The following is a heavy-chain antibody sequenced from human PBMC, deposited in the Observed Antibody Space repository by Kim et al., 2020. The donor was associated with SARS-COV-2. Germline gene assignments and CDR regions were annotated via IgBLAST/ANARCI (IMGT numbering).Heavy chain of an antibody. Sequence: AQKLESRVTMTTDTSTSTAYMGLRSLRSDDTAVHYCARDEPFRIRYFDYWGQGTLVTVSS. D-gene: IGHD2-21*01. CDR3: ARDEPFRIRYFDY. J-gene: IGHJ4*02. V-gene: IGHV1-18*01.